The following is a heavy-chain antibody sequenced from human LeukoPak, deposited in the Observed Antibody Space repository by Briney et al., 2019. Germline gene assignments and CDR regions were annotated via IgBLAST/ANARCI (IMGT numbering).Heavy chain of an antibody. CDR2: INWNGGST. J-gene: IGHJ6*03. Sequence: GGSLRLSCAASGFTFDDYGMSWVRQAPGKGLEWVSGINWNGGSTGYADSVKGRFTISRDNAKNSLYLQMNSLRAEDTALYYCARETKYYDFWIDYTYYYYYMDVWGKGTTVTVSS. D-gene: IGHD3-3*01. CDR1: GFTFDDYG. V-gene: IGHV3-20*04. CDR3: ARETKYYDFWIDYTYYYYYMDV.